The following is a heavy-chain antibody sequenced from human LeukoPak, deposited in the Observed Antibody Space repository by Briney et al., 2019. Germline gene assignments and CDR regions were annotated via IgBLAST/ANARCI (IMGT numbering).Heavy chain of an antibody. CDR1: GYTLTELS. CDR2: FDPEDGET. D-gene: IGHD3-3*01. Sequence: GASVKVSCKVSGYTLTELSMHWVRQAPGKGLERMGGFDPEDGETIYAQKFQGRVTMTEDTSTDTAYMELSSLRSEDTAVYYCATVWSGYHPFDYWGQGTLVTVSS. CDR3: ATVWSGYHPFDY. J-gene: IGHJ4*02. V-gene: IGHV1-24*01.